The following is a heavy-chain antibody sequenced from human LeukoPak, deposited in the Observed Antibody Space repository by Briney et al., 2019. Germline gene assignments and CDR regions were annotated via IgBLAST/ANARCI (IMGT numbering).Heavy chain of an antibody. CDR2: ISANGGET. J-gene: IGHJ4*02. D-gene: IGHD3-3*01. CDR1: GDSISSSSYY. CDR3: AKRYYDFPLDY. Sequence: ETLSLTCTVSGDSISSSSYYWGWIRQPPGKGLEWVSSISANGGETHYADSVKGRFTISRDNSKNTLYLQINNPRVEDTAVYYCAKRYYDFPLDYWGQGTLVTVSS. V-gene: IGHV3-23*01.